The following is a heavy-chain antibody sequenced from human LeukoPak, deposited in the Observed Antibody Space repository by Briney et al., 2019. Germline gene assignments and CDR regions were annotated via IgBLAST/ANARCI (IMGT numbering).Heavy chain of an antibody. CDR1: GGSISSYY. CDR3: ARDLVGTTLQMAYYYYGMDV. J-gene: IGHJ6*02. V-gene: IGHV4-59*12. Sequence: SETLSLTCTVSGGSISSYYWSWIRQPPGKGLEWIGYIYYSGSTNYNPSLKSRVTISVDTSKNQFSLKLSSVTAADTAVYYCARDLVGTTLQMAYYYYGMDVWGQGTTVTVSS. CDR2: IYYSGST. D-gene: IGHD1-26*01.